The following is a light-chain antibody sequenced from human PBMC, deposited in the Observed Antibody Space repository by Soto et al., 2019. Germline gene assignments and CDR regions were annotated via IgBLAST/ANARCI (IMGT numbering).Light chain of an antibody. CDR1: SSNIGAGYD. V-gene: IGLV1-40*01. CDR2: GNN. J-gene: IGLJ3*02. Sequence: QSVLTQPPSVSGAPGQRVTISCTGSSSNIGAGYDVYWYQQLPGTAPKLLIYGNNKRPSGVPERFSGSKSGTSASLAITGLQPEDEADYYCQSYDNNLSGSVFGGGTKLTVL. CDR3: QSYDNNLSGSV.